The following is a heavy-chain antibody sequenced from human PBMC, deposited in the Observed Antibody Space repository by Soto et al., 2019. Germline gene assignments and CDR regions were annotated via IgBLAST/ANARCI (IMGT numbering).Heavy chain of an antibody. Sequence: ASVKVSCKASGYTFTSYGISWVRQAPGQGLGWMGWISAYNGNTNYAQKLQGRVTMTTDTSTSTAYMEPRSLRSDDTAVYYCARDRAGYSGYDPVVDYWGQGTLVTV. CDR2: ISAYNGNT. V-gene: IGHV1-18*01. J-gene: IGHJ4*02. CDR1: GYTFTSYG. D-gene: IGHD5-12*01. CDR3: ARDRAGYSGYDPVVDY.